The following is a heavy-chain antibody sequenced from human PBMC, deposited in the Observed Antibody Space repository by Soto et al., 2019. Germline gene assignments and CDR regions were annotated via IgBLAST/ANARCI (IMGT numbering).Heavy chain of an antibody. J-gene: IGHJ3*02. CDR2: ISYDGSNK. CDR1: GFTFSSYG. Sequence: GGSLRLSCAASGFTFSSYGMHWVRQAPGKGLEWVAVISYDGSNKYYADSVKGRFTISRDNSKNTLYLQMNSLRAEDTAVYYCANSLSAVEVDAFDIWGQGTMVTVSS. V-gene: IGHV3-30*18. CDR3: ANSLSAVEVDAFDI. D-gene: IGHD6-19*01.